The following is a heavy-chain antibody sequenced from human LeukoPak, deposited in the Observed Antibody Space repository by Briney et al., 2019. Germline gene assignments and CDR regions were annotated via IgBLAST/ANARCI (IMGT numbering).Heavy chain of an antibody. CDR3: ATTSIAVAAPDAFDI. V-gene: IGHV3-74*01. D-gene: IGHD6-19*01. J-gene: IGHJ3*02. CDR1: GFTFSSYW. Sequence: GGSLRLSCAASGFTFSSYWMHWVRQAQGKGLVWVSRINTDGSSTSYADSVKGRFTISRDNAKNTLYLQMNSLRAEDTAVYYCATTSIAVAAPDAFDIWGQGTMVTVSS. CDR2: INTDGSST.